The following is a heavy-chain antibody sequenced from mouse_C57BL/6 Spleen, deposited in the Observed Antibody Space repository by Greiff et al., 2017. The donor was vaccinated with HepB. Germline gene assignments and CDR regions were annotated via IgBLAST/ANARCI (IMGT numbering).Heavy chain of an antibody. J-gene: IGHJ4*01. D-gene: IGHD2-2*01. V-gene: IGHV1-22*01. Sequence: EVQLQQSGPELVKPGASVKMSCKASGYTFTDYNMHWVKQSPGKSLEWIGYINPNNGGTSYNQKFKGKATLTVNKSSSTAYMELRSLTSEDAAVYYCTDGYDGDMDYWGQGTSVTVSS. CDR1: GYTFTDYN. CDR3: TDGYDGDMDY. CDR2: INPNNGGT.